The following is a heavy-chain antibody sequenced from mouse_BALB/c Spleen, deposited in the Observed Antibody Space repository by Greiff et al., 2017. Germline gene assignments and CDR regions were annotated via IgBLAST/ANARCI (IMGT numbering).Heavy chain of an antibody. J-gene: IGHJ2*01. V-gene: IGHV1-14*01. CDR1: GYTFTSYV. CDR3: ARSGIITTVTPYFDY. CDR2: INPYNDGT. D-gene: IGHD1-1*01. Sequence: EVQLQQSGPELVKPGASVKMSCKASGYTFTSYVMHWVKQKPGQGLEWIGYINPYNDGTKYNEKFKGKATLTSDKSSSTAYMELSSLTSEDSAVYYCARSGIITTVTPYFDYWGQGTTLTVSS.